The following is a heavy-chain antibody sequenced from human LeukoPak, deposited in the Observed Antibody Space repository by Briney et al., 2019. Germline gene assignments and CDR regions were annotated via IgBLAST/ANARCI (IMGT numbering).Heavy chain of an antibody. CDR3: ARDGRVYFDY. Sequence: SETLSLTCTVSSGSINTYYWSWIRQPPGKGLEWIGFIHDSGRTNYNSSLKSRVTISLDTSKNQFSLKLSSVTAADTAVYYCARDGRVYFDYWGQGTLVTVSS. V-gene: IGHV4-59*12. J-gene: IGHJ4*02. CDR2: IHDSGRT. CDR1: SGSINTYY.